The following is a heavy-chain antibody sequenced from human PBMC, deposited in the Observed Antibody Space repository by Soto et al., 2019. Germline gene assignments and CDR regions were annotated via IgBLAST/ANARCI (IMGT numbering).Heavy chain of an antibody. Sequence: GASVKVSCKASGYTFTSYYMHWVRQAPGQGLEWMGRIYPRGGSTDNAQKFQDRVTMTRDTSTSTVYMELSGLRSEDTAVYYCARVYVVAWSCNDNSDVFAMPGQGTMVIV. D-gene: IGHD2-21*01. CDR3: ARVYVVAWSCNDNSDVFAM. CDR2: IYPRGGST. V-gene: IGHV1-46*03. J-gene: IGHJ3*02. CDR1: GYTFTSYY.